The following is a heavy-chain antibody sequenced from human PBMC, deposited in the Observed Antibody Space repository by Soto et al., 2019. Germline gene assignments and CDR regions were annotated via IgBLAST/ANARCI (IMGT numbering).Heavy chain of an antibody. CDR2: ISSSSSYI. J-gene: IGHJ4*01. CDR3: ARKQYSSGWYVDY. V-gene: IGHV3-21*01. CDR1: GFTFSSYS. Sequence: EVQLVESGGGLVKPGGSLRLSCAASGFTFSSYSMNWVRQAPGKGLEWVSSISSSSSYIYYADSVKGRFTISRDNAKNSLYLQMNSLRAEDTAVYYCARKQYSSGWYVDYXXXXTXVTVSS. D-gene: IGHD6-19*01.